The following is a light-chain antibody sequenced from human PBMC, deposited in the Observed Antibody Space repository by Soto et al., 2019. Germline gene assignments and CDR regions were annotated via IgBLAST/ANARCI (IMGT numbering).Light chain of an antibody. CDR3: CSYAGSSTGV. J-gene: IGLJ2*01. Sequence: QSVLTQPASVSGSPGQSITISCTGTSSDVGSYNLVSWYQQYPGKVPKLMIYEDSKRPSGVSNRFSGSKSGNTASLTISGLQAEDEADYYCCSYAGSSTGVFGGGTKGTVL. V-gene: IGLV2-23*01. CDR2: EDS. CDR1: SSDVGSYNL.